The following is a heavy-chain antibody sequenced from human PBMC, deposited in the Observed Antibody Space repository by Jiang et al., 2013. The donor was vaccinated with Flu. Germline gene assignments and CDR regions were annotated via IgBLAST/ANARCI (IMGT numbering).Heavy chain of an antibody. CDR2: IHYAGSP. J-gene: IGHJ1*01. V-gene: IGHV4-39*01. CDR1: GGSISSSSSY. CDR3: ATPHPFRGLMVH. Sequence: LLKPSETLSLTCSVSGGSISSSSSYWGWIRQPPGKGLEWVGSIHYAGSPYYNPFFESRVTMSVDTSENQFSLRLTSVTAADTAVYYCATPHPFRGLMVHWGPGTLVTVSS. D-gene: IGHD3-10*01.